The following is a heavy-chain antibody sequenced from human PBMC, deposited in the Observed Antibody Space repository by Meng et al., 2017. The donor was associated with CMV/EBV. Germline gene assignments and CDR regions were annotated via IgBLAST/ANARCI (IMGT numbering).Heavy chain of an antibody. V-gene: IGHV4-59*01. J-gene: IGHJ4*02. CDR1: GGSISSYY. D-gene: IGHD3-10*01. Sequence: SETLSLTCTVSGGSISSYYWSWIRQPPGKGLEWIGYIHYSGSTNYNPSLKSRVTISVDTSKNQFSLKLSSVTAADTAVYYCARDIGSGVDYWGQGTLVTVSS. CDR3: ARDIGSGVDY. CDR2: IHYSGST.